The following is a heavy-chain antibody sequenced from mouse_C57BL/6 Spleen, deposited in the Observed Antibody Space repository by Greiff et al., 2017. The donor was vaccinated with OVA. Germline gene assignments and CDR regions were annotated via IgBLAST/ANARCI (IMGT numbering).Heavy chain of an antibody. V-gene: IGHV3-6*01. CDR2: ISYDGSN. D-gene: IGHD2-3*01. Sequence: ESGPGLVKPSQSLSLTCSVTGYSITSGYYWNWIRQFPGNKLEWMGYISYDGSNNYNPSLKNRISITRDTSKNQFFLKLNSVTTEDTATYYCARDGLYDSYAMDYWGQGTSVTVSS. CDR1: GYSITSGYY. J-gene: IGHJ4*01. CDR3: ARDGLYDSYAMDY.